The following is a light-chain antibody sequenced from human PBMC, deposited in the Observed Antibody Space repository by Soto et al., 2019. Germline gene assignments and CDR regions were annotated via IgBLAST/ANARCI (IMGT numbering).Light chain of an antibody. CDR3: QQYNSYSPLT. J-gene: IGKJ4*01. CDR1: QDIGTW. Sequence: DIQMTQSPSTLSASVGDRVTITCRASQDIGTWLAWYQQKPEKAPKVLIYRASHLESGVPSRFSGSGSGTDFTLTISSLQPDDFATYYCQQYNSYSPLTFGGGTKVDIK. CDR2: RAS. V-gene: IGKV1-5*03.